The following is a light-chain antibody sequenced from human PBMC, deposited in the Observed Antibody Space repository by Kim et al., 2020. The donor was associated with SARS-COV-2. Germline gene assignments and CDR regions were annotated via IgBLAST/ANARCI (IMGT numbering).Light chain of an antibody. CDR2: AIN. J-gene: IGLJ1*01. CDR1: THRTYY. Sequence: SSELTQDPYVSVAFGQTLRITCQGDTHRTYYANWFQQKAGQAPVLVIFAINRRPSGIPDRFSGSSSGNTASLTITGAQAEDEGDYYCDSRDNAGNHVFGTGTKVTVL. CDR3: DSRDNAGNHV. V-gene: IGLV3-19*01.